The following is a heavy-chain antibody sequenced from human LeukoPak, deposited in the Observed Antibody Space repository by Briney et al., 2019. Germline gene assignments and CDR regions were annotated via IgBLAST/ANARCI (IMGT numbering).Heavy chain of an antibody. CDR2: VSGGGDST. CDR1: GFTFSSYA. CDR3: AKNKDAGYSYGPDFDY. Sequence: PGGSLRLSRAASGFTFSSYAMNWVRQAPGKGLEWVSTVSGGGDSTYYADSVKGRFTISRDNSKNTLSLQMNSLRAEDTAVYYCAKNKDAGYSYGPDFDYWGQGTLVTVSS. V-gene: IGHV3-23*01. D-gene: IGHD5-18*01. J-gene: IGHJ4*02.